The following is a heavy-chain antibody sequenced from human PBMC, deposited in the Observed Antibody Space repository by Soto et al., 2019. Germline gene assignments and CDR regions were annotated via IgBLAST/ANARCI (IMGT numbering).Heavy chain of an antibody. J-gene: IGHJ4*02. CDR1: GFTFSSYA. D-gene: IGHD3-10*01. CDR2: ISGSGGST. Sequence: GGSLRLSCAASGFTFSSYAMSWVRQAPGKGLEWVSAISGSGGSTYYADSVKGRFTISRDNSKNTLYLQMNSLRAEDTAVYYCATDEGITMVRGVLWFDYWGQGTLVTVSS. CDR3: ATDEGITMVRGVLWFDY. V-gene: IGHV3-23*01.